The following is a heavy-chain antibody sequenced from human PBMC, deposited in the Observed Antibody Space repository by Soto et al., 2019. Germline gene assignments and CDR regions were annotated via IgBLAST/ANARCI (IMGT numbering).Heavy chain of an antibody. CDR2: ITAYNGNT. CDR3: ARASLQPFDY. V-gene: IGHV1-18*04. CDR1: GYTFTTYG. J-gene: IGHJ4*02. Sequence: QVQLVQSGAEVKEPGASVKVSCKASGYTFTTYGISWVRQAPGLGLEWMGWITAYNGNTDYAQKLQGRVTMTTDTSTSIAYMELRSLRSEDTAVYYCARASLQPFDYWRQGTLVTVSS. D-gene: IGHD6-13*01.